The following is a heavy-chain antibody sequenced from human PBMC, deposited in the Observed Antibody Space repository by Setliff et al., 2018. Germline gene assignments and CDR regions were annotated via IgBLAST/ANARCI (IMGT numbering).Heavy chain of an antibody. CDR2: IYHRGST. V-gene: IGHV4-39*01. CDR3: ARHFRSSKVQFLEYLTDYYFDS. Sequence: SETLSLTCTVSGGSISSSNYYWGWIRQPPGKGLEWIGSIYHRGSTYYNPSLKSRVTISVDTSNNHFSLKLSSVTAADTAVYHCARHFRSSKVQFLEYLTDYYFDSWGQGTLVTVSS. CDR1: GGSISSSNYY. D-gene: IGHD3-3*01. J-gene: IGHJ4*02.